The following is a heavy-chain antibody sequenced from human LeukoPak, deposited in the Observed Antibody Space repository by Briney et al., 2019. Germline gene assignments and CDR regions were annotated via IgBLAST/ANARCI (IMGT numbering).Heavy chain of an antibody. CDR2: ISSSSSYI. J-gene: IGHJ4*02. CDR1: GFTFSTYS. V-gene: IGHV3-21*01. Sequence: GGSLRLSCAASGFTFSTYSMNWVRQAPGKGLEWVSSISSSSSYIYYADSVKGRFTISRDNAKNSLYLQMNSLRAEDTAVYYCAGEVMVRGEYGFDYWGQGTLATVSS. D-gene: IGHD3-10*01. CDR3: AGEVMVRGEYGFDY.